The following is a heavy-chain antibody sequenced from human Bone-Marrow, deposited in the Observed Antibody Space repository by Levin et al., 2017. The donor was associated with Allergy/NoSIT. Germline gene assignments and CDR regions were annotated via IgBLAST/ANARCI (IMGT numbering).Heavy chain of an antibody. V-gene: IGHV3-15*01. J-gene: IGHJ3*02. CDR1: GFTFSYAW. CDR3: TTSHCTVTAYGAFDI. Sequence: LSLTCAASGFTFSYAWMSWVRQAPGKGLEWVGRIKDKTDGETTDYAAPVRGRFTIPRDDSQNTLYLLMNSLTTEDTAVYYCTTSHCTVTAYGAFDIWGQGTRVTVSS. CDR2: IKDKTDGETT. D-gene: IGHD4-17*01.